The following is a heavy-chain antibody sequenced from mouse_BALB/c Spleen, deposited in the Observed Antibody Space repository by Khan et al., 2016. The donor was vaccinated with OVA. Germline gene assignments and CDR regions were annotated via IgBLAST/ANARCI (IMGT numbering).Heavy chain of an antibody. D-gene: IGHD2-1*01. J-gene: IGHJ4*01. CDR3: ARVDVNSSEAMDY. CDR2: IWAGGST. CDR1: GFTLISYG. V-gene: IGHV2-9*02. Sequence: VELVESGPGLVAPSQSLSINCTVSGFTLISYGVHWVRQYPGKGLEWLGLIWAGGSTNYNSALMARMGIMKENSKCQVFFKMNSLQTDDQAQYYGARVDVNSSEAMDYWGEGTSVPVAS.